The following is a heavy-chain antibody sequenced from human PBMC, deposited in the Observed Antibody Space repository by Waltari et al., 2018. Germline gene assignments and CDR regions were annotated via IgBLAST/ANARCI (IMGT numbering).Heavy chain of an antibody. V-gene: IGHV4-4*07. CDR2: IYTSGST. CDR1: GGSISSYY. D-gene: IGHD4-17*01. Sequence: QVQLQESGPGLVKPSETLSLTCTVSGGSISSYYWSWIRQRDGEGLEWIGRIYTSGSTSSIHSLSSRVTMSVDMSRNQFSLKLSSVTAADTAVYYCARGYGPNLDYWGQGTLVTVSS. CDR3: ARGYGPNLDY. J-gene: IGHJ4*02.